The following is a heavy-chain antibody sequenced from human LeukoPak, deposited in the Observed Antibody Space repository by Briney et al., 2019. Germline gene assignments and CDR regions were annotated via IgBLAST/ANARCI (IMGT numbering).Heavy chain of an antibody. J-gene: IGHJ4*02. Sequence: GGSLRLSCAASGFTFSNYAMHWVRQAPGKGLEWVAVISYDGSNKYYADSVKGRFTISRDNSKNTLYLQMNSLRAEDTAVYYCARDESYYGSGSYWPGIDYWGQGTLVTVSS. CDR2: ISYDGSNK. CDR1: GFTFSNYA. CDR3: ARDESYYGSGSYWPGIDY. V-gene: IGHV3-30-3*01. D-gene: IGHD3-10*01.